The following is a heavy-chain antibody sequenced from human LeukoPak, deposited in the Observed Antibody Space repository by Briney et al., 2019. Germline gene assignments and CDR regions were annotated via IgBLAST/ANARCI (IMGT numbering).Heavy chain of an antibody. CDR1: GGSISSYY. Sequence: PETLSLTCTVSGGSISSYYWSWIRQPPGKGLEWIGFIYHSGSSNYNPSLKSRVTISVDTSKDQFSLKLTSVTAADTAVYYCVREPATRNYYYGMDVWGQGTSVTVSS. J-gene: IGHJ6*02. D-gene: IGHD2-2*01. CDR2: IYHSGSS. V-gene: IGHV4-59*01. CDR3: VREPATRNYYYGMDV.